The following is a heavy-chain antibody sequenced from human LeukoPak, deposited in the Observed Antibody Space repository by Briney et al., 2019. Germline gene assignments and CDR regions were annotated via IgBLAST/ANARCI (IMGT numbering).Heavy chain of an antibody. Sequence: GGSLRLSCAASGFTFSTYWMAWVRQAPGKGLEWVANIKGDESARHQADSVKGRLTVSRDNTQNSLYLQMSNLRGDDTAVYYCARDVVGSLDYWGQGTLVTVSS. V-gene: IGHV3-7*01. D-gene: IGHD1-26*01. CDR1: GFTFSTYW. CDR2: IKGDESAR. CDR3: ARDVVGSLDY. J-gene: IGHJ4*02.